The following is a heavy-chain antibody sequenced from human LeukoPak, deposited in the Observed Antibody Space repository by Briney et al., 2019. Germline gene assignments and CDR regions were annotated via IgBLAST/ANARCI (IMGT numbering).Heavy chain of an antibody. J-gene: IGHJ4*02. Sequence: PGGSLRLSCAASGFTFSSYWMHWVRQAPGKGLDWVSRIYIDGSSTNYADFVKGRFTISRDNAKNTLYLQVNSLRAEDTAIYYCAAVLSGAYRSFDYWGQGILVTVSS. D-gene: IGHD4-11*01. CDR2: IYIDGSST. V-gene: IGHV3-74*01. CDR1: GFTFSSYW. CDR3: AAVLSGAYRSFDY.